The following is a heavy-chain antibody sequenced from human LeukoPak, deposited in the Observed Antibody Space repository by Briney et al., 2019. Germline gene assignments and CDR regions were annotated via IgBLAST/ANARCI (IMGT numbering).Heavy chain of an antibody. CDR3: ARDTLDGGDAVFDY. V-gene: IGHV1-3*01. J-gene: IGHJ4*02. Sequence: GASVKVSCKASGYTFTSYAMHWVRQAPGQRLEWMGWINAGNGNTKYSQKFQGRVTITRDTSASTAYMELSSLRSEDTAVYYCARDTLDGGDAVFDYWGQGTLVTVSS. CDR1: GYTFTSYA. CDR2: INAGNGNT. D-gene: IGHD3-16*01.